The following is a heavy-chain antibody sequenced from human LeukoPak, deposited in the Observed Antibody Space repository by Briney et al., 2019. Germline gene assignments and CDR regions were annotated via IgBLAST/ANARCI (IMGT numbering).Heavy chain of an antibody. CDR1: GYTFTGYY. D-gene: IGHD3-22*01. CDR2: INPNSGGT. V-gene: IGHV1-2*02. Sequence: ASVKVSCKASGYTFTGYYMHWVRQAPGQGLEWMGWINPNSGGTNYAQKFQGGVTMTRDTSISTAYMELSRLRSDDTAVYYCARRDDYYDSSGYVNWFDPWGQGTLVTVSS. CDR3: ARRDDYYDSSGYVNWFDP. J-gene: IGHJ5*02.